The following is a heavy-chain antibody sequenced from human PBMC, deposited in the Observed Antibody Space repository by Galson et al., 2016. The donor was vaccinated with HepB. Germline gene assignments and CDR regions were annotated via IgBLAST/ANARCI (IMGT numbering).Heavy chain of an antibody. Sequence: SETLSLTCTVSGGSVNSGSHYWNWIRQPSGKGLEWIGYIYFSGSTNYNPSLKSPVTISADTSKNQFPLKLTSVTAADTAGYYCARGAASTVVTPAYWGQGTLVTVSS. D-gene: IGHD4-23*01. CDR3: ARGAASTVVTPAY. CDR2: IYFSGST. J-gene: IGHJ4*02. CDR1: GGSVNSGSHY. V-gene: IGHV4-61*01.